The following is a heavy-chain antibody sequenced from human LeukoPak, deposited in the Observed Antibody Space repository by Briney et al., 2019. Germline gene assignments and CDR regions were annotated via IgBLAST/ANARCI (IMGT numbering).Heavy chain of an antibody. V-gene: IGHV3-30*18. J-gene: IGHJ4*02. D-gene: IGHD1-26*01. CDR1: GFAFSIFD. Sequence: GGSLRLSCAASGFAFSIFDMHWGRQAPGKGLEWVTVISYDGSNKYYGDSVKGRFTISRDNSKNTLYLKMNSLRAEDTAVYYCAKEGSNGDFDYWGQGTLVTVSS. CDR3: AKEGSNGDFDY. CDR2: ISYDGSNK.